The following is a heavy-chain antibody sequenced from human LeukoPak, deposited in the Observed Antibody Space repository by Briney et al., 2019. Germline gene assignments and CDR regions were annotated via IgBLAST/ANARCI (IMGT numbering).Heavy chain of an antibody. J-gene: IGHJ4*02. D-gene: IGHD5/OR15-5a*01. CDR3: ERACGVYEGYFDY. Sequence: PGGSLRLSCAASGFTFSSYSMHWVRQAPGKGLEWVSAISGSGGSTYYADSVKGRFTISRDNSKNTLYLQMNSLRAEDTAVYCCERACGVYEGYFDYWGQGTLVTVSS. V-gene: IGHV3-23*01. CDR2: ISGSGGST. CDR1: GFTFSSYS.